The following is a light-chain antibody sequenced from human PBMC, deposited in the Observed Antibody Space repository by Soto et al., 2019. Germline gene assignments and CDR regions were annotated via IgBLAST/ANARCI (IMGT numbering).Light chain of an antibody. J-gene: IGKJ5*01. CDR3: QQYGSSPT. V-gene: IGKV3-20*01. CDR1: QSVSSY. CDR2: GAS. Sequence: EIVVTQSPSTLSLSPGERATLSCRASQSVSSYLAWYQQKPGQAPRRLIYGASSRATGIPDRFSGSGSGTDFTLTISRLEPEDFAVYYCQQYGSSPTFGEGTRLEIK.